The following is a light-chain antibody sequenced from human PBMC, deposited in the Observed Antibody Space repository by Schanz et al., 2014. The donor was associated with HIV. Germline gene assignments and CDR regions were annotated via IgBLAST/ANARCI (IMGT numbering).Light chain of an antibody. CDR1: SSDVGTYNR. V-gene: IGLV2-14*02. CDR3: SSHAGSDNLGI. J-gene: IGLJ2*01. CDR2: EVS. Sequence: QSALTQPASVSGSPGQSITISCSGTSSDVGTYNRVSWYQQHPGKAPKLMIYEVSKRPSGVPDRFSGSKSGNTASLTVSGLQAEDEADYYCSSHAGSDNLGIFGGGTKLTVL.